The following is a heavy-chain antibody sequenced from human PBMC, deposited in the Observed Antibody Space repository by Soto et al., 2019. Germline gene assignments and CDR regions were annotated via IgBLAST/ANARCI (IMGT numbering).Heavy chain of an antibody. CDR2: ISGSGGST. D-gene: IGHD2-2*01. Sequence: PGGSLRLSCAASGFTFSSYAMSWVRQAPGKGLEWVSAISGSGGSTYYADSVKGRFTISRDNSKNTLYLQMNSLRAEDTAVYYCAKDDIVVVPAAIWSENYWGQGTLVTVSS. V-gene: IGHV3-23*01. CDR1: GFTFSSYA. J-gene: IGHJ4*02. CDR3: AKDDIVVVPAAIWSENY.